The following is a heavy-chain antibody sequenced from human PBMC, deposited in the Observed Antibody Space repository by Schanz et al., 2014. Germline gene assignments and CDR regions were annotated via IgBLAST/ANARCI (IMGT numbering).Heavy chain of an antibody. CDR3: ARGGYSSCWYDRDIAHFDY. D-gene: IGHD6-19*01. CDR1: GGTFSTYT. V-gene: IGHV1-69*02. J-gene: IGHJ4*02. CDR2: IIPILDVG. Sequence: QVQLVQSGAEVKKPGSPVKVSCKASGGTFSTYTISWVRQARGQGLEWVGRIIPILDVGNYAQQFQGRVTMSTDTSTRPAYMELRSLRSDDTAVYYCARGGYSSCWYDRDIAHFDYWGQGTLVTVSS.